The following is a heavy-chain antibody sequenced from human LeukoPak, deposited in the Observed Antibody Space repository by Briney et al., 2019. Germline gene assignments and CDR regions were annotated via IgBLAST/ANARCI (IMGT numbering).Heavy chain of an antibody. CDR2: IRSKAYGGTT. Sequence: GGSLRLSCTASGFTFGDYAMSWVRQAPGKGLEWVGFIRSKAYGGTTEYAASVKGRFTISRDDSKSIAYLQMNSLKTEDTAVYYCTSCGYSYGKYYYYYYYMDVWGKGTTVTISS. V-gene: IGHV3-49*04. D-gene: IGHD5-18*01. CDR1: GFTFGDYA. CDR3: TSCGYSYGKYYYYYYYMDV. J-gene: IGHJ6*03.